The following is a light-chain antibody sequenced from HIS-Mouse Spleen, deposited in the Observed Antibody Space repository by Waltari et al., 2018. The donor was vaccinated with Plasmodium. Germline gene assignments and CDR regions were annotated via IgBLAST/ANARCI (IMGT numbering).Light chain of an antibody. CDR2: DVS. Sequence: QSALTQPRSVSGSPGQSVTISCTGTSSDVGGYNYVSWYQQHPVKAPQLMMYDVSKRHSWVSYRFSGAKPGNTASLTISGLQAEDEADYYCCSYAGSYTYVFGTGTKVTVL. CDR1: SSDVGGYNY. J-gene: IGLJ1*01. V-gene: IGLV2-11*01. CDR3: CSYAGSYTYV.